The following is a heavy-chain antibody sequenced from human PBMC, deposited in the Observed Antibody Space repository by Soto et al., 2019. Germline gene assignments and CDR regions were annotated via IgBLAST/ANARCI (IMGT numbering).Heavy chain of an antibody. Sequence: QVQLQESGPGLVKPSQTLSLTCTVSGGSISSGGYYWSWIRQHPGKGLEWIVYIYYSGRTYYNTSLTSRVTISVDTSKNQFSLKLSSVTAADTAVYYCARDLGSGWYRWGQGNLVTVSS. V-gene: IGHV4-31*03. CDR3: ARDLGSGWYR. J-gene: IGHJ5*02. D-gene: IGHD6-19*01. CDR2: IYYSGRT. CDR1: GGSISSGGYY.